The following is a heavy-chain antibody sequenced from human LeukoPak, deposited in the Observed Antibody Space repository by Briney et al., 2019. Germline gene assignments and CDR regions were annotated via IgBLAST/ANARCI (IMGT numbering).Heavy chain of an antibody. D-gene: IGHD3-10*01. Sequence: ASVKVSCTASGYTFTSYYMHWVRQAPGQGLEWMGWINPNSGGTKYAQKFQGRVTMTRDTSITTVYMELSSLRSDDTAVYYCARDYYGSGSYYQLGYWGQGTLVTVSS. CDR3: ARDYYGSGSYYQLGY. V-gene: IGHV1-2*02. CDR2: INPNSGGT. CDR1: GYTFTSYY. J-gene: IGHJ4*02.